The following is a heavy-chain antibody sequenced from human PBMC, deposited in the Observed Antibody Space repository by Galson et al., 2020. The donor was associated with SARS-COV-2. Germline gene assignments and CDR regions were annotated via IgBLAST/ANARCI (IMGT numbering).Heavy chain of an antibody. CDR3: ARGAPGY. CDR2: INHSGST. Sequence: ETSETLSLTCAVYGGSFSVYQWTWIRQPPGKGLEWIGQINHSGSTNYNPSLKGRATISIDTSKNQFSLKVTSVTAADTAVYYCARGAPGYWGQGTLITVSS. J-gene: IGHJ4*02. V-gene: IGHV4-34*01. CDR1: GGSFSVYQ.